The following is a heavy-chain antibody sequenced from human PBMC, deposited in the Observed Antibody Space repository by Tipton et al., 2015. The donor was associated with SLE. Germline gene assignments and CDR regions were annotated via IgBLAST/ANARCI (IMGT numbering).Heavy chain of an antibody. V-gene: IGHV4-31*03. CDR2: IYYSGST. CDR1: GGSISSGGYY. J-gene: IGHJ3*02. Sequence: TLSLTCTVSGGSISSGGYYWSWIRQHPGKGLEWIGYIYYSGSTYYNPSLKSRVTISVYTSKNQFSLKLSSVTAADTAVYYCARALSGNSNAFDIWGQGTMVTVSS. CDR3: ARALSGNSNAFDI. D-gene: IGHD4-23*01.